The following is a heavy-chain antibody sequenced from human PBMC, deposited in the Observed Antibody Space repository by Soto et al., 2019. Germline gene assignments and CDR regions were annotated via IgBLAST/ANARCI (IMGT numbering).Heavy chain of an antibody. CDR3: ASLGHPGH. V-gene: IGHV1-69*01. CDR2: VIPILATA. CDR1: GGSLRNSV. Sequence: QVQLVQSGAEVKKPGSSVKVSCTASGGSLRNSVISWVRQAPAQSLEWMGGVIPILATANYAQKFQGRVTMTAGEATSTAYMDLSSLSPDFAAVYYCASLGHPGHWGPGTLVIVSS. J-gene: IGHJ4*02.